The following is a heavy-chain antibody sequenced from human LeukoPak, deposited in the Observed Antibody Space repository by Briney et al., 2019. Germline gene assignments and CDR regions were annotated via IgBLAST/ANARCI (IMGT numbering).Heavy chain of an antibody. V-gene: IGHV3-30*02. D-gene: IGHD2-2*02. J-gene: IGHJ4*02. CDR3: ATSTVEYCTSTSCYTLDY. CDR1: GFTFRNYG. CDR2: IRYDGSNK. Sequence: GGSLRLSCVASGFTFRNYGMHWVRQAPGKGLEWVAFIRYDGSNKYYADSVKGRFTISRDNSKNTVYLQMNTLRVDDTGVYYCATSTVEYCTSTSCYTLDYWGQGTLVTVSS.